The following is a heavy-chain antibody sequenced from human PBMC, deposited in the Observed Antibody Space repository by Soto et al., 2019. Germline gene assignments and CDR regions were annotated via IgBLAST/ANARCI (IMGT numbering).Heavy chain of an antibody. D-gene: IGHD5-18*01. CDR1: GFSLSTSGVG. CDR2: IYWDDDK. J-gene: IGHJ4*02. Sequence: SGPTLVNPTQTLMLTCTFSGFSLSTSGVGVGWIRQPPGKALEWLAVIYWDDDKRYSPSLKSRVTIMKDTSKNQVVLTMTDMDPVDTATYFCAHRGYMYGNWDQGYYDYWGQGTPVTVSS. CDR3: AHRGYMYGNWDQGYYDY. V-gene: IGHV2-5*02.